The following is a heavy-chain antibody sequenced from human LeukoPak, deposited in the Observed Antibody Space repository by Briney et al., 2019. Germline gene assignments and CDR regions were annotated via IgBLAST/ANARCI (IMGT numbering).Heavy chain of an antibody. D-gene: IGHD3-22*01. CDR1: GFTFSSYG. J-gene: IGHJ4*02. CDR3: AKDRNFYYYDSSGYYNY. CDR2: IRYDGSYK. Sequence: PGGSLRLSCAASGFTFSSYGMHWVRQAPGKGLEWVAFIRYDGSYKYYVDSVKGRFTISRDNSNNTLYLQMNSLRAEDTAVYYCAKDRNFYYYDSSGYYNYWGQGTLVTVSS. V-gene: IGHV3-30*02.